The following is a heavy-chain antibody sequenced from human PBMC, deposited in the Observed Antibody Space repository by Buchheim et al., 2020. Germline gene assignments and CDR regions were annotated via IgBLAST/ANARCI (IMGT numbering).Heavy chain of an antibody. Sequence: QVQLVESGGGVVQPGRSLRLSCAASGFTFSSYGMHWVRQAPGKGLEWVAVISYDGSNKYYADSVKGRFTISRDNSKNTLYLQMNSLRAEDTAVYYCAKVSRRGTAVAAYYYYGMDVWGQGTT. V-gene: IGHV3-30*18. CDR2: ISYDGSNK. CDR3: AKVSRRGTAVAAYYYYGMDV. D-gene: IGHD6-19*01. J-gene: IGHJ6*02. CDR1: GFTFSSYG.